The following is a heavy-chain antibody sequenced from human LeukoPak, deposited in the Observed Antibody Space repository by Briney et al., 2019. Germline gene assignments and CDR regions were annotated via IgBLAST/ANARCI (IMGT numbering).Heavy chain of an antibody. CDR3: AREGVIRGITFDY. V-gene: IGHV3-48*03. CDR2: ISSSGSTI. CDR1: GFTFSSYE. D-gene: IGHD1-14*01. Sequence: GGSLRLSCAASGFTFSSYEMNWVRQAPGKGLEWVSYISSSGSTIYYADSVKGRFTISRDNAKNSLYLQMNSLRAEDTAVYYCAREGVIRGITFDYWGQGTLVTVSS. J-gene: IGHJ4*02.